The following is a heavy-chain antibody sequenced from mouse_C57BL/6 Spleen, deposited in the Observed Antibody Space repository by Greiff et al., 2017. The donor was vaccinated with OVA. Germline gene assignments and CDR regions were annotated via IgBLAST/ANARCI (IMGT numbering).Heavy chain of an antibody. CDR3: TLPGGNHFDY. V-gene: IGHV14-4*01. J-gene: IGHJ2*01. Sequence: VQLQQSGAELVRPGASVKLSCTASGFNIKDYYMHWVKQRPEQGLEWIGWIDPENGDTEYASKFQGKATITADTSSNTAYLQLSSLTSEDTAVYYCTLPGGNHFDYWGQGTTLTVSS. D-gene: IGHD2-1*01. CDR2: IDPENGDT. CDR1: GFNIKDYY.